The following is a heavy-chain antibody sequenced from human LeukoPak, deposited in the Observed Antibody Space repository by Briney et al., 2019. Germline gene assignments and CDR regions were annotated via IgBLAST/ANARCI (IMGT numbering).Heavy chain of an antibody. Sequence: PSETLSLTCSVSGGSISSSSYYWGWIRQPPGKGLEWIGSIYYSGSTHYNPSLKSRVTISVDTSKNQFSLKLSSVTAADTAVYYCARHVGNSGSGSYLTYFDYWGQGTLVTVSS. CDR1: GGSISSSSYY. CDR2: IYYSGST. CDR3: ARHVGNSGSGSYLTYFDY. D-gene: IGHD3-10*01. V-gene: IGHV4-39*01. J-gene: IGHJ4*02.